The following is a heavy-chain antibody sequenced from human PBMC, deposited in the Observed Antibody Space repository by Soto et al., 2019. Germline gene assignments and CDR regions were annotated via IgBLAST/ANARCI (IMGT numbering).Heavy chain of an antibody. J-gene: IGHJ6*02. V-gene: IGHV4-39*01. CDR1: GGSISSSNYY. CDR3: AFGEESRYYYYGMDV. D-gene: IGHD3-10*01. CDR2: IYYSGST. Sequence: SETLSLTCTVSGGSISSSNYYWGWIRQPPGKGLEWIGSIYYSGSTYYNPSLKSRVTISVDTSKNQFSLKLSSVTAEDTAVYYCAFGEESRYYYYGMDVWGQGTTVTVSS.